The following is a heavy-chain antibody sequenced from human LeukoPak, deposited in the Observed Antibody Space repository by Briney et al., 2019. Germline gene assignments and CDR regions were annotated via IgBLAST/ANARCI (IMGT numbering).Heavy chain of an antibody. CDR2: ISSSSTYI. V-gene: IGHV3-21*04. J-gene: IGHJ4*02. CDR1: GFTFSSFT. Sequence: GGSLRLSCAASGFTFSSFTMNWVRQAPGKGLEWVSSISSSSTYIYYADSVKGRFTISRDNAKNSLYLQMNSLRAEDTAVYYCARVAALDYDILTGYYRYLDYWGQGTLVTVSS. CDR3: ARVAALDYDILTGYYRYLDY. D-gene: IGHD3-9*01.